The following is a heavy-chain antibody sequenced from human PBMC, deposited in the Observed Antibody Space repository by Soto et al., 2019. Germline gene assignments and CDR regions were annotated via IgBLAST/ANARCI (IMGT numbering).Heavy chain of an antibody. Sequence: QVQLVQSGAEVKKPGSSVKVSCKAAGDTFSTYTITWMRQAPGQGLACMGGIIPRSATSNYAQKFQGRVTITADESTNSAYMELSSLRSEDTAVYYCAREGLVLVPTTVNSDSYYYAMDVWGQGTTVTVSS. J-gene: IGHJ6*02. CDR3: AREGLVLVPTTVNSDSYYYAMDV. D-gene: IGHD2-2*01. CDR2: IIPRSATS. CDR1: GDTFSTYT. V-gene: IGHV1-69*12.